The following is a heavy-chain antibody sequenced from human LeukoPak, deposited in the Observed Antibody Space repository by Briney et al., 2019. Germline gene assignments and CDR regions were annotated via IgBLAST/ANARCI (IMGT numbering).Heavy chain of an antibody. D-gene: IGHD3-3*01. Sequence: ASVKVSCKASGGTFSSYAISWVRQAPGQGLEWMGAIIPIFGTANYAQKFQGRVTITADESTSTAYMELSSLRSEDTAVYYCARDPALGVVFQTYYFDYWGQGTLVTVSS. CDR1: GGTFSSYA. V-gene: IGHV1-69*13. J-gene: IGHJ4*02. CDR3: ARDPALGVVFQTYYFDY. CDR2: IIPIFGTA.